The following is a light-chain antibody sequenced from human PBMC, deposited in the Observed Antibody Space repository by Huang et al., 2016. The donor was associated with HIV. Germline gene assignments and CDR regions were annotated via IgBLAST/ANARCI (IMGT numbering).Light chain of an antibody. J-gene: IGKJ2*02. Sequence: DIQMTQSPSSLSASVGDRVTITCLASRNIDNYLNWYQQKAGRVPKLLIYAASSVQSGVSSRFSGSGSGTDFTLTISRLQPEDFGTYFCQQSYSTPCTFGQGTKLE. CDR3: QQSYSTPCT. V-gene: IGKV1-39*01. CDR2: AAS. CDR1: RNIDNY.